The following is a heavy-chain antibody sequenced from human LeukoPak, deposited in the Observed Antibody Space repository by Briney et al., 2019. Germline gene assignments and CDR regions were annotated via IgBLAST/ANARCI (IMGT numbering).Heavy chain of an antibody. V-gene: IGHV1-18*01. CDR2: ISAYNGNT. CDR3: ASAIVVVPAGHDAFDI. CDR1: GYTFTSYG. J-gene: IGHJ3*02. D-gene: IGHD2-2*01. Sequence: VSVKVSCKASGYTFTSYGISWVRQAPGQGLEWMGWISAYNGNTNYAQKLQGRVTMTTDTSTSTAYMELRSLRSDDTAVYYCASAIVVVPAGHDAFDIWGQGTMVTVSS.